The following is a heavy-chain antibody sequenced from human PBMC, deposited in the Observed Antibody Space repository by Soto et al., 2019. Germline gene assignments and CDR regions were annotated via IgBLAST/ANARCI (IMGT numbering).Heavy chain of an antibody. Sequence: SETLSLTCTVSGGSISSSFLNWVRQPPGKGLEWIGYIYSSGNTNYNPSLKSRVTMSVDTSKNQFSLKLSSVTAADTAVYYCASHKVYGDYHFDYWGQGTLVTVSS. CDR2: IYSSGNT. CDR1: GGSISSSF. D-gene: IGHD4-17*01. CDR3: ASHKVYGDYHFDY. J-gene: IGHJ4*02. V-gene: IGHV4-59*08.